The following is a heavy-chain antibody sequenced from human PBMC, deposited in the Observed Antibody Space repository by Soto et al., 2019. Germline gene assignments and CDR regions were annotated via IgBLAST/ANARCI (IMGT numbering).Heavy chain of an antibody. CDR3: ARPEGYYGSPAAGLFDY. CDR2: IHPGDSDT. V-gene: IGHV5-51*01. Sequence: PGESLKSSGKSSAYTSTNYWHAWVRQMPGKGLEWMGIIHPGDSDTRYSPSFQGQVTISADKSISTAYLQWSSLKASDTAMYYCARPEGYYGSPAAGLFDYWGQGTLVTVSS. D-gene: IGHD3-10*01. CDR1: AYTSTNYW. J-gene: IGHJ4*02.